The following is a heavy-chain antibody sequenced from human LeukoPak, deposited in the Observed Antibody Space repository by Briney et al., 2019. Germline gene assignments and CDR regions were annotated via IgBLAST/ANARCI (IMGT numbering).Heavy chain of an antibody. D-gene: IGHD5-24*01. CDR2: ISASGGST. V-gene: IGHV3-23*01. Sequence: GGSLRLSCAASGFTFSSYAMSWVRQAPEKGLEWVSAISASGGSTYHADSVKGRFTISRDNSKNTVNLQMNSLRVEDTAMYYCAKDIQLSAWGLGTMVTVSS. J-gene: IGHJ3*01. CDR1: GFTFSSYA. CDR3: AKDIQLSA.